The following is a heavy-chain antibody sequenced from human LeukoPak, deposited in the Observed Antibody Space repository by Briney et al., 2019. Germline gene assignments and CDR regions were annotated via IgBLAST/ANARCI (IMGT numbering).Heavy chain of an antibody. CDR2: ISAYNGNT. V-gene: IGHV1-18*01. Sequence: ASVKVSCKASGYTFTSYGISWVRQAPGQGLEWMGWISAYNGNTNYAQKLQGRVTMTTDTSTSTAYMELRSLRSDDTAVYYCARGGQYCSSTSCSEFDYWGQGTLVTVSS. CDR1: GYTFTSYG. J-gene: IGHJ4*02. CDR3: ARGGQYCSSTSCSEFDY. D-gene: IGHD2-2*01.